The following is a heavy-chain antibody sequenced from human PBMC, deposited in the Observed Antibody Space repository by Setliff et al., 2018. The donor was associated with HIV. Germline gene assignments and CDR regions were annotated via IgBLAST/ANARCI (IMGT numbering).Heavy chain of an antibody. J-gene: IGHJ5*02. CDR1: GDSITSGGYS. V-gene: IGHV4-30-4*08. CDR2: IYYSGRTSHSGST. CDR3: ARENGWLFGCFDP. D-gene: IGHD3-22*01. Sequence: PSETLSLTCTVSGDSITSGGYSWTWIRQPPGKALEWVGYIYYSGRTSHSGSTYYNPSVASLITISGDTSKNQFSLKLTSVTAADTAIYYCARENGWLFGCFDPWGQGTPVTVSS.